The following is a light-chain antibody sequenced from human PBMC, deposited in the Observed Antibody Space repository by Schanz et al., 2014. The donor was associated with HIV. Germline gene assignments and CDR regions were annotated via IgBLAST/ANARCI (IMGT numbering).Light chain of an antibody. CDR3: QSFDSSLNGVV. CDR1: SSDAGGYNY. V-gene: IGLV2-8*01. J-gene: IGLJ2*01. Sequence: QSALTQPPSASGSPGQSVTISCTGTSSDAGGYNYVSWYQQHPGQAPKLIIYEVNKRPTGVPDRFSGSKSGNTASLTVSGLQAEDEADYCCQSFDSSLNGVVFGGGAKRTVL. CDR2: EVN.